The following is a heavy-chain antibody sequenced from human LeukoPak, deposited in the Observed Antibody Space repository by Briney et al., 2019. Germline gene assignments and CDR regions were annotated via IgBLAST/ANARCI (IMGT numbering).Heavy chain of an antibody. Sequence: GGSLRLSCSASGLSFISSNMNWVRQAPGKGLEWVSSISSSGSYIYYADSVKGRFTIYRDNARNSLYLQMNSLRAEDTAVYYCARTISSLDLWGRGTLVTVSS. D-gene: IGHD2/OR15-2a*01. V-gene: IGHV3-21*01. J-gene: IGHJ2*01. CDR1: GLSFISSN. CDR2: ISSSGSYI. CDR3: ARTISSLDL.